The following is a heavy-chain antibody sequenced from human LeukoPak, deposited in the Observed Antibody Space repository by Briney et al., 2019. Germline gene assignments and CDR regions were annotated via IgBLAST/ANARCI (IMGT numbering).Heavy chain of an antibody. CDR1: GYTFTGYY. J-gene: IGHJ4*02. D-gene: IGHD3-10*01. V-gene: IGHV1-2*02. CDR3: GTGDRGSSY. CDR2: INPNSGGT. Sequence: ASVKVSCKASGYTFTGYYMHWVRQAPGQGLEWMGWINPNSGGTNYAQKFQGRVTMTWDTSISTAYMELSRLRSEETAVDYCGTGDRGSSYWGQGHPVPVSS.